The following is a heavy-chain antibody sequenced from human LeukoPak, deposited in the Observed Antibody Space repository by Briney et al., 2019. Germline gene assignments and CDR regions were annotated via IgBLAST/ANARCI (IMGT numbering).Heavy chain of an antibody. CDR2: IKQDGSKK. J-gene: IGHJ4*02. Sequence: PGGSLRLSCVASGFPFSSYWMTWVRQAPGKGLEWVANIKQDGSKKSYVDSVKGRFTISRDNAKNSLYLQMNSLRAEDTAVYYCAKNSGWFRFDYWGQGTLVTVSS. D-gene: IGHD6-13*01. CDR1: GFPFSSYW. CDR3: AKNSGWFRFDY. V-gene: IGHV3-7*03.